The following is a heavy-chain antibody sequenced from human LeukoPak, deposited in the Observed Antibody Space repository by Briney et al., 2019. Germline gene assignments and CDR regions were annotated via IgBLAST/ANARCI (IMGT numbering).Heavy chain of an antibody. J-gene: IGHJ3*02. CDR3: ARSPATAMALGAFDI. V-gene: IGHV4-59*01. CDR2: IYYSGST. CDR1: GGSISSYY. D-gene: IGHD5-18*01. Sequence: SETLSLTCAVSGGSISSYYWSWIRQPPGKGLEWIGYIYYSGSTNYNPSLKRRVTISVDTSKNQFSLKLSSVTAADTAVYYCARSPATAMALGAFDIWGQGTMVTVSS.